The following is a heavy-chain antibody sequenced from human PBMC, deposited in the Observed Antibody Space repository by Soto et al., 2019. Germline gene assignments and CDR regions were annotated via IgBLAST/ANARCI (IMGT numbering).Heavy chain of an antibody. CDR2: ISPAGTNQ. J-gene: IGHJ1*01. CDR1: GFIFSDYA. Sequence: PGGSLRLSCVASGFIFSDYAMHWARQAPGKGLEWVALISPAGTNQYYADSAKDRFTISRDNSKNTLYLQMNSLRPEDTGLYYCARENSRISPRLFQHWGHGTLVTVSS. D-gene: IGHD6-6*01. CDR3: ARENSRISPRLFQH. V-gene: IGHV3-30-3*01.